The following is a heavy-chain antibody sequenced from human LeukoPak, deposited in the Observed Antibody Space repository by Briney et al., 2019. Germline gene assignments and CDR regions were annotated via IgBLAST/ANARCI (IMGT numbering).Heavy chain of an antibody. CDR2: IKPDGSDK. CDR1: GFPFNTYW. CDR3: ARGAGVYYIY. D-gene: IGHD1-26*01. J-gene: IGHJ4*02. Sequence: AGGSLRLSCAASGFPFNTYWMSWVRQSPGKGLQWVANIKPDGSDKYYVDSVRGRFTVSRDNAKNSLYLHLSSLGADDTAVYYCARGAGVYYIYWGQGTLVTVSS. V-gene: IGHV3-7*01.